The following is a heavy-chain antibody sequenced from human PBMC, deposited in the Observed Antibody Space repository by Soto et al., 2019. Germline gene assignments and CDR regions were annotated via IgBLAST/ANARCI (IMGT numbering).Heavy chain of an antibody. CDR2: ISAYNGNT. Sequence: ASVKVSCKASGYTFTSYGISWVRQAPGQGLEWMGWISAYNGNTNYAQKLQGRVTMTKDTSTSTAYMELRSLRSDDTAVYYCARERFNCSGGSCYSDFDYWGQGTLVTVSS. D-gene: IGHD2-15*01. CDR1: GYTFTSYG. CDR3: ARERFNCSGGSCYSDFDY. J-gene: IGHJ4*02. V-gene: IGHV1-18*01.